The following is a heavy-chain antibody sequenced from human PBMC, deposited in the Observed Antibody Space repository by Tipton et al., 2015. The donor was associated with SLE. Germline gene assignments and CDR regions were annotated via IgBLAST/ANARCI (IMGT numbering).Heavy chain of an antibody. CDR3: AIPTVGATGGFDS. V-gene: IGHV4-39*07. CDR1: GVSITSNGVH. CDR2: VYSGGNT. D-gene: IGHD1-26*01. J-gene: IGHJ4*01. Sequence: LRLSCSVAGVSITSNGVHWAWIRQPPGKGLEWVGTVYSGGNTYHIPSLKTRVTISVDTSRNQFSLKLTSVTAADTAVYYCAIPTVGATGGFDSWGHGTLVIVSS.